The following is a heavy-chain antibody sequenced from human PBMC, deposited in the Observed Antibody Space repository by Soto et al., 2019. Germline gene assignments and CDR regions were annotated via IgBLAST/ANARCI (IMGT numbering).Heavy chain of an antibody. CDR3: ATIVGANDY. CDR2: IYSSGST. V-gene: IGHV4-4*07. CDR1: RASIYTYS. D-gene: IGHD1-26*01. J-gene: IGHJ4*02. Sequence: SETLSLTCTVSRASIYTYSWTWIRQPAGKGLQWIGHIYSSGSTNYSPSLKSRVSMSVDSSKNQISLKLSSVTAADTAVYYCATIVGANDYWGQGTLVTVSS.